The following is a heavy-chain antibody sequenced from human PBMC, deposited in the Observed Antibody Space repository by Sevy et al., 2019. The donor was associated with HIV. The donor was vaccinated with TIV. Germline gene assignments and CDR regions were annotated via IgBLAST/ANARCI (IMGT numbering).Heavy chain of an antibody. CDR2: ISYDRRNK. Sequence: GGSQRLSCAASGFTFSSYSMHWVRQAPGKGLEWVTVISYDRRNKYYPDSVKGRFTISRDNSKNTLYLQMNSLRAEDTAVYYCARDRSTVFGVDYYYYYGMDVWGQGTTVTVSS. D-gene: IGHD3-3*01. CDR3: ARDRSTVFGVDYYYYYGMDV. CDR1: GFTFSSYS. J-gene: IGHJ6*02. V-gene: IGHV3-30*04.